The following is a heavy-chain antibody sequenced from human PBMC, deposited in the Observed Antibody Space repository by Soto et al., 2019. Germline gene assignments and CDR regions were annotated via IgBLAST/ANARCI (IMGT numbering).Heavy chain of an antibody. V-gene: IGHV3-30*03. CDR3: VRTTVVSGTPDFDY. CDR1: GFKFSSYG. Sequence: GGSLRLSCAASGFKFSSYGMHWVRQAPGKGLEWVAAISYDGRNKYYADSVKGRFTISRDNSKNTLFLQMNSLRPEDTAVYYCVRTTVVSGTPDFDYWGQGALVTVSS. J-gene: IGHJ4*02. D-gene: IGHD4-4*01. CDR2: ISYDGRNK.